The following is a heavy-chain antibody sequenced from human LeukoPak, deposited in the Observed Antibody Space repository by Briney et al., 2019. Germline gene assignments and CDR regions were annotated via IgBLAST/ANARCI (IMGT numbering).Heavy chain of an antibody. D-gene: IGHD4-17*01. V-gene: IGHV4-30-2*01. CDR3: ARAYGLYYYYYGMDV. CDR2: IYHSGST. CDR1: GGSISSGGFS. Sequence: SQTLSLTCGVSGGSISSGGFSWSWIRQPPGKGLEWIGYIYHSGSTNYNPSLKSRVTISVDTSKNQFSLKLSSVTAADTAVYYCARAYGLYYYYYGMDVWGQGTTVTFSS. J-gene: IGHJ6*02.